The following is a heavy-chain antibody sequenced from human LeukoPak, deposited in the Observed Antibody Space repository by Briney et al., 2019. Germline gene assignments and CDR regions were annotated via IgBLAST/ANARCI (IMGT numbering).Heavy chain of an antibody. CDR3: AKDYLYDYVS. V-gene: IGHV3-23*01. CDR1: GFTFSSYA. CDR2: LSGSGGVT. D-gene: IGHD3-16*01. Sequence: PGGSLRLSCAASGFTFSSYAMSWVRQAPGKGLEWVSALSGSGGVTYYADSVKGRFTISRDNSKNTLYLQMNSLRVEDTAVYYCAKDYLYDYVSWGQGTLVAVSS. J-gene: IGHJ5*02.